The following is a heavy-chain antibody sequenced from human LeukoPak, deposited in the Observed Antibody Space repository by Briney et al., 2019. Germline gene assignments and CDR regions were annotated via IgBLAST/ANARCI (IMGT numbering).Heavy chain of an antibody. Sequence: PSETLSLTCTVSSGPISRYYWSWIRQPPGKGLDWIGYIYYTGSTYYNPSLKSRVTISVDTSKNQFSLKLNSVTAADTAVYYCARKSVAVRDAFDIWGQGTMVTVSS. V-gene: IGHV4-59*01. J-gene: IGHJ3*02. D-gene: IGHD6-19*01. CDR1: SGPISRYY. CDR3: ARKSVAVRDAFDI. CDR2: IYYTGST.